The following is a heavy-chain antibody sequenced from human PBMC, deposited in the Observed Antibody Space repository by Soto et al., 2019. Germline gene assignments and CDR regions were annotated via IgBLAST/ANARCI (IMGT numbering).Heavy chain of an antibody. D-gene: IGHD3-10*01. CDR1: GFTFSSYI. Sequence: PGGSLRLSCAASGFTFSSYIMNWVRQAPGKGLEWVSSISSSSSYIYYADSVKGRFTISRDNAKNSLYLQMNSLRAEDTAVYYCARDLTMVRGSNWFDPWGQGTLVTVSS. CDR2: ISSSSSYI. J-gene: IGHJ5*02. CDR3: ARDLTMVRGSNWFDP. V-gene: IGHV3-21*01.